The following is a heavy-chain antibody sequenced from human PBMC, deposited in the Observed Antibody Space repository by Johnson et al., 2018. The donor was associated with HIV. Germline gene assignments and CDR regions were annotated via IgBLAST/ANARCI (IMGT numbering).Heavy chain of an antibody. CDR1: GFTFSSYW. Sequence: VQLVESGGGVVRPGGSLRLSCAASGFTFSSYWMSWVRQAPGKGLEWVSAISGSGGSTYSADSVKGRFTISRDNSENTLNLQMNSLRGEDTAVYYCAKVQIPARWSAAFDIWGRGTLVTVSS. J-gene: IGHJ3*02. V-gene: IGHV3-23*04. CDR2: ISGSGGST. CDR3: AKVQIPARWSAAFDI. D-gene: IGHD6-6*01.